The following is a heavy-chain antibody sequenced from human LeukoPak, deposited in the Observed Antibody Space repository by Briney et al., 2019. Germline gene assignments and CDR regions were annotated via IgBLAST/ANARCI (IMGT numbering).Heavy chain of an antibody. J-gene: IGHJ4*02. D-gene: IGHD2-15*01. CDR1: GGSFSGHF. Sequence: SETLSLTCAVYGGSFSGHFWTWIRQFPGKVLEWVGEINHSGSTNYNASLKSRVTISVDTSKSQFSLRLISVTAADTAVYYCARHAAGGGSPRRGLDYWGQGTLVTVSS. CDR2: INHSGST. V-gene: IGHV4-34*01. CDR3: ARHAAGGGSPRRGLDY.